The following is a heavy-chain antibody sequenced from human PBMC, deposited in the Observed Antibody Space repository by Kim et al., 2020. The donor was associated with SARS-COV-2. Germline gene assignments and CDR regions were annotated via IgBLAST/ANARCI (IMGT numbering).Heavy chain of an antibody. D-gene: IGHD3-9*01. J-gene: IGHJ4*02. CDR3: ARRWAYFDWLLYWFDY. CDR1: GGSFSGYY. Sequence: SETLSLTCAVYGGSFSGYYWSWIRQPPGKGLEWIGEINHSGSTNYNPSLKSRVTISVDTSKNQFSLKLSSVTAADTAVYYCARRWAYFDWLLYWFDYWGQGTLVTVSS. V-gene: IGHV4-34*01. CDR2: INHSGST.